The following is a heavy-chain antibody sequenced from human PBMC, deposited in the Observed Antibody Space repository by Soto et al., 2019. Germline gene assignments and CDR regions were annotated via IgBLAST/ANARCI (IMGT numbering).Heavy chain of an antibody. J-gene: IGHJ6*02. V-gene: IGHV5-51*01. Sequence: GESLKISCKGSGYSFTSYWIGWVRQMPGKGLEWMGIIYPGDSDTRYSPPFQGQVTISADKSISTAYLQWSSLKASDTAMYYCARLPSSSWTDYYYYYGMDVWGQGTTVTVSS. CDR2: IYPGDSDT. CDR3: ARLPSSSWTDYYYYYGMDV. CDR1: GYSFTSYW. D-gene: IGHD6-13*01.